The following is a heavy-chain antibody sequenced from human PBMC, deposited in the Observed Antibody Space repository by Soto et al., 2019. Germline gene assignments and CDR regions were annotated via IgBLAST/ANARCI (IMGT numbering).Heavy chain of an antibody. CDR2: INHSGST. Sequence: QVQLQKWGAGLLKPSETLSLTCAVYGGSFSGYYWSWIRQPPGKGLEWIGEINHSGSTNYNPSLKSRVTISVDTSKNQFSLKLSSVTAADTAVYDCARGPLLGWFDPWGQGTLVTVSS. V-gene: IGHV4-34*01. CDR1: GGSFSGYY. D-gene: IGHD7-27*01. CDR3: ARGPLLGWFDP. J-gene: IGHJ5*02.